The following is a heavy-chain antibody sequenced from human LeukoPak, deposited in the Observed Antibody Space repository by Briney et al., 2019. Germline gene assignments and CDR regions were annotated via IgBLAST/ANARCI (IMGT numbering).Heavy chain of an antibody. Sequence: PGGSLRLSCAASGFTFSSYWMSWVRQAPGKGLEWVANIKQDGSEKYYVDSVKGRFTISRDNAKNSLYLQMNSLRAEDTAVYYCARVPRYDILTGYKPPDYWGQGTLVTVSS. CDR1: GFTFSSYW. CDR3: ARVPRYDILTGYKPPDY. V-gene: IGHV3-7*01. J-gene: IGHJ4*02. CDR2: IKQDGSEK. D-gene: IGHD3-9*01.